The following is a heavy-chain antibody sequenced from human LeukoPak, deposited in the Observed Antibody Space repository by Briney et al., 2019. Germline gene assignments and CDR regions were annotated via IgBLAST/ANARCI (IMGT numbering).Heavy chain of an antibody. CDR3: ARRVTTVTLDIFDI. J-gene: IGHJ3*02. V-gene: IGHV4-59*08. CDR1: GGSISSYY. D-gene: IGHD4-17*01. Sequence: PSETLSLTCTVSGGSISSYYWSWIRQPPGKGLEWIGYIYSSGSTEYNPSLRSRVTISVDTSTNRFSLRLNSVTAADTAVYYCARRVTTVTLDIFDIWGQGTMVTVSS. CDR2: IYSSGST.